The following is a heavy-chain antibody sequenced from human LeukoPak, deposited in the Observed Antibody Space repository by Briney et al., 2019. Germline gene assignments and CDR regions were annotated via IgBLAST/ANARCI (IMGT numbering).Heavy chain of an antibody. V-gene: IGHV3-21*01. CDR2: ISSSSSYI. CDR3: ARVNYYDSSGYYQFFDY. D-gene: IGHD3-22*01. Sequence: GGSLRLSRAASGFTFSSYSMNWVRQAPGKGLEWVSSISSSSSYIYYADSVKGRFTISRDNAKNSLYLQMNSLRAEDTAVYYCARVNYYDSSGYYQFFDYWGQGTLVTVSS. CDR1: GFTFSSYS. J-gene: IGHJ4*02.